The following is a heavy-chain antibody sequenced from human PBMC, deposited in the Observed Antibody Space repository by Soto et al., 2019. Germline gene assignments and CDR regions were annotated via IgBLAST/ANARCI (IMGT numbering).Heavy chain of an antibody. V-gene: IGHV4-30-4*01. CDR2: IYYSGST. Sequence: TSEPLSLTGTVSGGSISSGDYYWSWIRQPPGKGLEWIGYIYYSGSTYYNPSLKSRVTISVDTSKNQFSLKLSSVTAADTAVYYCARAGSGGSCYSVGDCYSLDYWGQGTLVTVSS. CDR3: ARAGSGGSCYSVGDCYSLDY. CDR1: GGSISSGDYY. J-gene: IGHJ4*02. D-gene: IGHD2-15*01.